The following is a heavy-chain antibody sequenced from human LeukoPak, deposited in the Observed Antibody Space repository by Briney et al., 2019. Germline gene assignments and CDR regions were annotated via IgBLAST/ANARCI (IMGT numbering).Heavy chain of an antibody. J-gene: IGHJ4*02. CDR2: ISGSGGST. V-gene: IGHV3-23*01. CDR1: GFSLSNYA. Sequence: PGGSLRLSCEASGFSLSNYAMSWVRQAPGKGLEWVSYISGSGVTTYYAISGSGGSTYYADSVKGRFTISRDNSKDTLYLQMNGLRAEDTAVYYCAKDLLSRSGYSFDYWGQGTLVTVSS. CDR3: AKDLLSRSGYSFDY. D-gene: IGHD3-22*01.